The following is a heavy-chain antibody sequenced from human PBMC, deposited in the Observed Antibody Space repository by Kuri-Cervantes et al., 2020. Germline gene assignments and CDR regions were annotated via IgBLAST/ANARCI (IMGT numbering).Heavy chain of an antibody. CDR2: ISYDGSSK. Sequence: GESLKISCAASGFTFSSSWMHWVRQAPGKGLEWVAVISYDGSSKNYADSVKGRFSISRDNSKNTLYLQMNSLRAEDTAVYYCARDNYHFDPWGQGTLVTVSS. J-gene: IGHJ5*02. D-gene: IGHD3/OR15-3a*01. V-gene: IGHV3-30-3*01. CDR1: GFTFSSSW. CDR3: ARDNYHFDP.